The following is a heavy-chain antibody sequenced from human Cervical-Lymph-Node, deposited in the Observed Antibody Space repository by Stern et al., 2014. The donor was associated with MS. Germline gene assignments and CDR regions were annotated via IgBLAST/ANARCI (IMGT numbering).Heavy chain of an antibody. V-gene: IGHV3-33*01. D-gene: IGHD4-23*01. J-gene: IGHJ1*01. CDR3: AREGGNTAEYFQH. Sequence: QVQLLESGGGVVQPGRSLRLSCAASGFTFSSYGMHWVRQAPGKGLEWVAVIWFDGRNKYYADSVKGRFTISRDNSKNTLYLQMNSLRAEDTAVYYCAREGGNTAEYFQHWGQGTLVTVSS. CDR2: IWFDGRNK. CDR1: GFTFSSYG.